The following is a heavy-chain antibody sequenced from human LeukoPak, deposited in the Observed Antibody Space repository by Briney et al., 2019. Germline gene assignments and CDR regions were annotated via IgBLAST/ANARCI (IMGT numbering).Heavy chain of an antibody. J-gene: IGHJ4*02. CDR1: GYTFTSYD. CDR3: ARDLGDTAMVPG. CDR2: FMPMLGTA. Sequence: SVKVSCKASGYTFTSYDLSWVRQAPGQGLEWMGAFMPMLGTADYAPKFQGRLTITTDESTSTAYMELSSLRSEDTAVYYCARDLGDTAMVPGWGQGTLVIVSS. V-gene: IGHV1-69*05. D-gene: IGHD5-18*01.